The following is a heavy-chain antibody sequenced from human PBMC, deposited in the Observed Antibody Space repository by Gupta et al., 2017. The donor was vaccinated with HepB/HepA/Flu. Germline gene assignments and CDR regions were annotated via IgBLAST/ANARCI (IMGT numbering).Heavy chain of an antibody. CDR2: IKQDGSEK. D-gene: IGHD2/OR15-2a*01. V-gene: IGHV3-7*01. CDR1: GFTFSSHW. CDR3: SRGSGSTTRALDI. Sequence: EVQLVESGGGLVQPGGSLRLSCAASGFTFSSHWMNWVRQAPGKGLEWVANIKQDGSEKKYGDSVKGRFTISRDNAKDSLYLQMDRLRAEDTAVYYCSRGSGSTTRALDIWGQGTMVTVS. J-gene: IGHJ3*02.